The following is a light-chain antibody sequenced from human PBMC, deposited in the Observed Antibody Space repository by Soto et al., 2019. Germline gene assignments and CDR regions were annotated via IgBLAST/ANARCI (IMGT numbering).Light chain of an antibody. CDR3: QQYNNWWT. Sequence: EIVMTQSPVTLSVSPGERATLSCRASQSVSSNLAWYQQKPGQAPRLLIYDASTRATGIPARFSGSGSGTEFTPTITSLQSEDFEVYYCQQYNNWWTFGQGAKVEIK. J-gene: IGKJ1*01. V-gene: IGKV3-15*01. CDR2: DAS. CDR1: QSVSSN.